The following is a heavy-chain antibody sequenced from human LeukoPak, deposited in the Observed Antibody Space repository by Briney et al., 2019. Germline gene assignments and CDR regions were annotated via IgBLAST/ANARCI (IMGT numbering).Heavy chain of an antibody. J-gene: IGHJ5*02. CDR1: GFTVSSNY. V-gene: IGHV3-66*01. CDR3: AKDHEYNWNYHWFDP. CDR2: IYSGGST. Sequence: GGSLRLSCAASGFTVSSNYMSWVRQAPGKGLEWVSVIYSGGSTYYADSVKGRFTISRDNSKNTLYFQMNSLRAEDTAVYYCAKDHEYNWNYHWFDPWGQGTLVTVSS. D-gene: IGHD1-7*01.